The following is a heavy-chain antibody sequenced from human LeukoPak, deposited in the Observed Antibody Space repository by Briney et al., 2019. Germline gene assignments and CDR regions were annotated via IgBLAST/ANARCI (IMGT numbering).Heavy chain of an antibody. CDR2: INTNTGNP. J-gene: IGHJ3*02. CDR3: ARVDYGGRSYAFDI. CDR1: GYTFTSYA. V-gene: IGHV7-4-1*02. D-gene: IGHD1-26*01. Sequence: ASVTVSCKASGYTFTSYAMNWVRQAPGQGLEWMGWINTNTGNPTYAQGFTGRFVFSLDTSVSTAYLQISSLKAEDTAVYYCARVDYGGRSYAFDIWGQGTMVTVSS.